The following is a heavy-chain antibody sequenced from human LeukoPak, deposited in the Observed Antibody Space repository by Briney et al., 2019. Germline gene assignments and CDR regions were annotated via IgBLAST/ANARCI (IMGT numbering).Heavy chain of an antibody. J-gene: IGHJ4*02. D-gene: IGHD1-26*01. CDR1: GFTFSSYA. CDR3: AKYGPQDSGSSHFDY. V-gene: IGHV3-23*01. CDR2: IRDSGSST. Sequence: GRSLRLSCAASGFTFSSYAMSWVRQAPGKGLEWVSAIRDSGSSTHYADSVKGRFTTSRDNSKNTLFLQMNSLRAEDTAIYYCAKYGPQDSGSSHFDYWGQGALVTVSS.